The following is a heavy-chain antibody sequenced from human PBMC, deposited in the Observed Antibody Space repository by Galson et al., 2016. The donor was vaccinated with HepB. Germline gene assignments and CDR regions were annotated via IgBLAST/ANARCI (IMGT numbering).Heavy chain of an antibody. V-gene: IGHV6-1*01. CDR2: TYYRSKWYH. CDR3: ARDATGWPFDY. D-gene: IGHD6-19*01. CDR1: GDSVSSNSAA. J-gene: IGHJ4*02. Sequence: CAISGDSVSSNSAAWHWIRQSPSRGLEWLGRTYYRSKWYHDYEVSVQCRITISPDTATHQFSLQLNSVTPEDTAVYYCARDATGWPFDYWGQGTLVTVSS.